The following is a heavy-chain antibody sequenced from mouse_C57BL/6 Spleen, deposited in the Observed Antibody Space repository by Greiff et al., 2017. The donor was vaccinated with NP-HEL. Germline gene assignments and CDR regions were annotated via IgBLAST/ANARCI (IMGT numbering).Heavy chain of an antibody. Sequence: VQLQQSGAELVKSGASVKLSCKASGYTFTSYWMHWVKQRPGRGLAWIGRIDLNSGGTKYNEKFKSNATQTVDKPSSTAYMHRSSLTAEDSAVYYCARGSSWLAYWGQGTLVTVAA. V-gene: IGHV1-72*01. J-gene: IGHJ3*01. CDR1: GYTFTSYW. CDR3: ARGSSWLAY. CDR2: IDLNSGGT.